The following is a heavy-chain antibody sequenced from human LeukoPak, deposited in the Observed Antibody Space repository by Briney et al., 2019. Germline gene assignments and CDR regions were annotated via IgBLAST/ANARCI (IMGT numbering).Heavy chain of an antibody. CDR1: GGSISSSNW. CDR3: ALGYNYFDSSGKPLAANGSLDY. Sequence: SETLSLTCAVSGGSISSSNWWSWVRQPPGKGLEWIGEIYHSGSTNYNPSLKSRVTISVDKSKNQFSLKLSSVTAADTAVYYCALGYNYFDSSGKPLAANGSLDYWGQGTLVTVSS. J-gene: IGHJ4*02. V-gene: IGHV4-4*02. CDR2: IYHSGST. D-gene: IGHD3-22*01.